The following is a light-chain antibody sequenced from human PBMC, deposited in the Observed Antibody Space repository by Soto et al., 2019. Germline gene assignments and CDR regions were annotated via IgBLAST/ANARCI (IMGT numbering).Light chain of an antibody. V-gene: IGLV2-11*01. J-gene: IGLJ1*01. CDR3: SSYTSSSTLEV. Sequence: QSALTQPRSVSGSPGQSVTISCTGTSSDVDDYNYVSWYQQHPDTAPKLMIYDVTKRPSGVPDRFSGSKSGNTASLTISGLQAEDEADYYCSSYTSSSTLEVFGTGTKLTVL. CDR2: DVT. CDR1: SSDVDDYNY.